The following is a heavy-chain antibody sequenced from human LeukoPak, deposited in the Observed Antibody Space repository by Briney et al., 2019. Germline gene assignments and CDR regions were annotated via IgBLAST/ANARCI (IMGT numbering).Heavy chain of an antibody. CDR3: ARDDPLSGWGLDP. CDR2: INPDSGVT. D-gene: IGHD6-19*01. V-gene: IGHV1-2*02. CDR1: GYTFTGYF. J-gene: IGHJ5*02. Sequence: ASVKVSCKASGYTFTGYFIHWVRQAPGQGLEWMGWINPDSGVTTYAQNFRGRATMTSDTSISTVYMELSGLTSGDTAIYYCARDDPLSGWGLDPWGQGTLVTVSS.